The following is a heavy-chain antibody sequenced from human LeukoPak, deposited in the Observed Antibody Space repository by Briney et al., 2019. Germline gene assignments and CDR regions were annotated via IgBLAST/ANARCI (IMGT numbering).Heavy chain of an antibody. D-gene: IGHD4-17*01. CDR1: GFTFSSYA. CDR3: VKDPDYGDYSTFDY. J-gene: IGHJ4*02. CDR2: ISGSGGST. V-gene: IGHV3-23*01. Sequence: GGSLRLSCAASGFTFSSYAMSWVRQAPGKGLEWVSAISGSGGSTYYADSVKGRFTISRDNSKNTLYLQMNSLRAEDTAVYYCVKDPDYGDYSTFDYWGQGTLVTVSS.